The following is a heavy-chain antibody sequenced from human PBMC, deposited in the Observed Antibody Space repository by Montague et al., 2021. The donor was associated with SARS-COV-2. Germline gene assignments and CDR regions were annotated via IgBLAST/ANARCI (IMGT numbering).Heavy chain of an antibody. CDR3: ARLYSATLPAVY. D-gene: IGHD2-15*01. V-gene: IGHV4-59*08. Sequence: SETLSLTCTVSGGSISSFYWSWFRQPPGKGLEWIGYISDSGRTNYNPSHTSRVTMSVDTSKNQFSLKVKSVTAADTAVYYCARLYSATLPAVYWGQGTLVTVSS. CDR2: ISDSGRT. CDR1: GGSISSFY. J-gene: IGHJ4*02.